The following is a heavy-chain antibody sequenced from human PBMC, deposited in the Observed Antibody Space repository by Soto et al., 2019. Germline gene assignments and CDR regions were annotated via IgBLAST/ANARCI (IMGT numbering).Heavy chain of an antibody. V-gene: IGHV1-69*01. CDR3: AIGYSSSPPYYPIGY. D-gene: IGHD6-19*01. CDR1: GGTFSSYS. CDR2: IIPIFGTA. J-gene: IGHJ4*02. Sequence: QVQLVQSGAEVKKPGSSVKVSCKASGGTFSSYSISWVRQAPGQGLEWMGGIIPIFGTANYAQKFQGRVTITADDSTSTGYMELGSLGSEDTAVYYCAIGYSSSPPYYPIGYWGQGTLVTVSS.